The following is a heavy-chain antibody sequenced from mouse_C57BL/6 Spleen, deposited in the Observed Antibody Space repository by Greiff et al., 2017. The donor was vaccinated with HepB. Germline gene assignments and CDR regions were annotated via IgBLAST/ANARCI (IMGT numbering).Heavy chain of an antibody. CDR2: IYPGDGDT. CDR3: ARRTAQATDYFDY. D-gene: IGHD3-2*02. CDR1: GYAFSSSW. J-gene: IGHJ2*01. Sequence: VQLQQSGPELVKPGASVKISCKASGYAFSSSWMNWVKQRPGKGLEWIGRIYPGDGDTNYNGKFKGKATLTADKSSSPAYLQLSSLTAEDSAVYFFARRTAQATDYFDYWGQGTTLTVAS. V-gene: IGHV1-82*01.